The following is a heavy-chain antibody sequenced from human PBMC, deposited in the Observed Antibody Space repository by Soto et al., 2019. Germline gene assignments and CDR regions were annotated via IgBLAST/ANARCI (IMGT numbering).Heavy chain of an antibody. D-gene: IGHD4-17*01. CDR2: VYATGTS. J-gene: IGHJ5*02. CDR1: GGSMSKFD. Sequence: ASETLSLTCSVSGGSMSKFDWSWIRKTAGKGLDWMGRVYATGTSDYNPSLRSRIAMSVDISKKTFALRLRSVTAADTGVYYCVRDGSKTLRDCFDPWGQGILVTVSS. V-gene: IGHV4-4*07. CDR3: VRDGSKTLRDCFDP.